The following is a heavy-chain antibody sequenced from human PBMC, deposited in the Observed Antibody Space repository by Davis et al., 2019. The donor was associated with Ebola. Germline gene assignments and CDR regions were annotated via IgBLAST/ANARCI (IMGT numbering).Heavy chain of an antibody. J-gene: IGHJ4*02. CDR3: AKEEGGYYFDY. V-gene: IGHV3-23*01. CDR1: GFTFNNYA. CDR2: ITGGGRGT. Sequence: GESLKISCAASGFTFNNYAMNWVRQAPGKGLEWVSGITGGGRGTYYADSVKGRFTISRDNSKNTVSLQMNSLRAEDTAVYYCAKEEGGYYFDYWGQGTLVTVSS. D-gene: IGHD3-16*01.